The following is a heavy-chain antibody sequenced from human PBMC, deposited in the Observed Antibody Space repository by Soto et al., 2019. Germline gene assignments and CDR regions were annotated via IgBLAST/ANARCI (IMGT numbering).Heavy chain of an antibody. CDR1: GFTFSDYY. V-gene: IGHV3-11*01. CDR3: ARDKTGYHKANFDY. CDR2: ISSSGSTI. Sequence: PGGSLRLSCAASGFTFSDYYMSWIRQAPGKGLEWVSYISSSGSTIYYADPVKGRFTISRDNAKNSLYLQMNSLRAEDTAVYYCARDKTGYHKANFDYWGQGTLVTVSS. D-gene: IGHD3-9*01. J-gene: IGHJ4*02.